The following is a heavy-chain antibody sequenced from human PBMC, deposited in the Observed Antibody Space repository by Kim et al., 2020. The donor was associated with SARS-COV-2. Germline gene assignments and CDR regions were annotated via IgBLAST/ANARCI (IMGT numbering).Heavy chain of an antibody. Sequence: KSQGRVTMTRDTSTSTVYMELNSLRSEDTAVYYCARMGGGDRRPLYYFDYWGQGTLVTVSS. V-gene: IGHV1-46*01. D-gene: IGHD1-26*01. J-gene: IGHJ4*02. CDR3: ARMGGGDRRPLYYFDY.